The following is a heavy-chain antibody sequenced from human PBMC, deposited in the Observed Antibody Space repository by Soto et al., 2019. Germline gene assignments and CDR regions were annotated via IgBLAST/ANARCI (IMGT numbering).Heavy chain of an antibody. D-gene: IGHD3-3*01. CDR1: GDTXXXXA. J-gene: IGHJ4*02. CDR2: LIPVFGTS. Sequence: QVQLVQSGAEVRKPGSSVKVSCEAYGDTXXXXAITLVRXAPXQXLEGGGGLIPVFGTSNYAHKFQGRVTTTANKSPSTVYMMLSNLKAEDTSVYYCARPRGERIRYLEPFNYWGQGTQLTVSS. CDR3: ARPRGERIRYLEPFNY. V-gene: IGHV1-69*06.